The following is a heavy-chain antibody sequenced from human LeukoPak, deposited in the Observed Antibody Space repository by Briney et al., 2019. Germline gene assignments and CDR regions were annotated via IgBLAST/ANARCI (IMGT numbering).Heavy chain of an antibody. J-gene: IGHJ6*02. CDR2: ITFDGSAK. Sequence: GRPLRLSCAASGFTSSNYGMHWVRQVPGKGLEWVSVITFDGSAKHYADSVKGRFTISRDNPKNTLYLQVHSLRAEGTAVYYCAKDSGYHVVSNYYCAMDVWGQGTTVTVSS. D-gene: IGHD4-23*01. CDR1: GFTSSNYG. V-gene: IGHV3-30*18. CDR3: AKDSGYHVVSNYYCAMDV.